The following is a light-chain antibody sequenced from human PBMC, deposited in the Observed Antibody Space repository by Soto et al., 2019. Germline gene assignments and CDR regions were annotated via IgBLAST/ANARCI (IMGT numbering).Light chain of an antibody. CDR2: GAS. Sequence: EIVLTQSPGTLSLSPGERATLSCRASQRVSSSYLAWYQQKPGQAPRLLIYGASSRATGIPDRFSGSGSGTDFTLTISRLEPEDFAVYYCQQYGSSFFTFGPGTKVDIK. CDR1: QRVSSSY. V-gene: IGKV3-20*01. CDR3: QQYGSSFFT. J-gene: IGKJ3*01.